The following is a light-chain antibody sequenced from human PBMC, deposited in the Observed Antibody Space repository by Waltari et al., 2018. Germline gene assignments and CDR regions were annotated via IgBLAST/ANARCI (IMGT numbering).Light chain of an antibody. CDR1: QTISGSW. J-gene: IGKJ4*01. CDR2: GAS. CDR3: QQYDGSSVT. Sequence: EIVLTQSPGTLSLSAGERATLSCRASQTISGSWLTWYQQKPGQAPRLVIYGASIRATAIPDRFSCSGSGTDFTLTISRLEPEDFAVYYCQQYDGSSVTFGGGTKVEIK. V-gene: IGKV3-20*01.